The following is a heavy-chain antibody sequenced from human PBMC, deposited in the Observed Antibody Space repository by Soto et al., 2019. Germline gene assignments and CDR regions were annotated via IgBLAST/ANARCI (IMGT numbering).Heavy chain of an antibody. CDR1: GGSISSGGYY. V-gene: IGHV4-31*03. Sequence: QVQLQESGPGLVKPSQTLSLTCTVSGGSISSGGYYWSWIRQHPGKGLEWIGYIYYSGSTYYNPSLKSRVTISVDTTKNQFSLKLSSVTAADTAVYYCARGVLTRSGWPFDYWGQGTLVTVSS. CDR3: ARGVLTRSGWPFDY. J-gene: IGHJ4*02. D-gene: IGHD6-19*01. CDR2: IYYSGST.